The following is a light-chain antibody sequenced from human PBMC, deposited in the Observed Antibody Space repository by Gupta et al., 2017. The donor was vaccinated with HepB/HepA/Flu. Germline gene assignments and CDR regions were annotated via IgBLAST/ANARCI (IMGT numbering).Light chain of an antibody. V-gene: IGKV1-17*01. Sequence: DIQMTQSPSSLSASVGDRVTITCRASEDIRNYLGWFQQKPVNAPKRLIYGAYNLQSGVPSRFSGRGSGTEFSLTISSLQPEDFATYYCLQHNAFPWTFGQGTKVEVK. CDR1: EDIRNY. J-gene: IGKJ1*01. CDR2: GAY. CDR3: LQHNAFPWT.